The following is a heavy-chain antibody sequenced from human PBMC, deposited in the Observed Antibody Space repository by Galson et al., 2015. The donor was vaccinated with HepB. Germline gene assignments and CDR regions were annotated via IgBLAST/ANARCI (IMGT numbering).Heavy chain of an antibody. CDR3: AKEYAMIHGLYYYGMDV. V-gene: IGHV3-30*18. D-gene: IGHD2-8*01. CDR1: GFTFSSYG. J-gene: IGHJ6*02. CDR2: ISYDGSNK. Sequence: SLRLSCAASGFTFSSYGMHWVRQAPGKGLEWVAVISYDGSNKYYADSVKGRFTISRDNSKNTLYLQMNSLRAEDTAVYYCAKEYAMIHGLYYYGMDVWGQGTTVTVSS.